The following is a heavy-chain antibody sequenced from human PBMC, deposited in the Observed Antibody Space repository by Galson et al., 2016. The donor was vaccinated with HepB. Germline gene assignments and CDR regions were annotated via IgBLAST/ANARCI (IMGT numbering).Heavy chain of an antibody. J-gene: IGHJ4*02. D-gene: IGHD3-22*01. CDR3: AGARGYSPFDY. V-gene: IGHV1-3*03. CDR2: IHAGHGDT. Sequence: SVXXXCKASGXXFTXXXIQXXXQAXXQRLXXLAXIHAGHGDTKYSXXFQGRVTITRDQSATTAYMELGRLKSEDTAVYYCAGARGYSPFDYWGQGXPVSV. CDR1: GXXFTXXX.